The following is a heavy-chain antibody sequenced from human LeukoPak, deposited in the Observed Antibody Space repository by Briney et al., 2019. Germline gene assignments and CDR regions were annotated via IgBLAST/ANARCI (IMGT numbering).Heavy chain of an antibody. V-gene: IGHV1-69*01. CDR1: GGTFSSYA. J-gene: IGHJ5*02. Sequence: GSSVTVSCKASGGTFSSYAISWVRQAPGQGLEWMGGIIPIFGTANYAQKSQGRVTITADESTSTAYMELSSLRSEDTAVYYCARASDVWGSYRYFRVLDPWGQGTLVTVSS. CDR2: IIPIFGTA. D-gene: IGHD3-16*02. CDR3: ARASDVWGSYRYFRVLDP.